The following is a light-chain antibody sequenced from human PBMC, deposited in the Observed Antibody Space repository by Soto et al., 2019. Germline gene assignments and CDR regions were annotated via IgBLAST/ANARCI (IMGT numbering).Light chain of an antibody. CDR2: GAS. V-gene: IGKV1-39*01. J-gene: IGKJ4*01. CDR3: LQSYSSPLT. CDR1: QSMSSF. Sequence: DIQMTQSPSSLSASVGDRVIITCRASQSMSSFLNWYQQKPGKAPKLLIYGASSLQSGVPSRFSGSGSGTDFTLTISSLQPEDFATYYCLQSYSSPLTFGGGTKVDIK.